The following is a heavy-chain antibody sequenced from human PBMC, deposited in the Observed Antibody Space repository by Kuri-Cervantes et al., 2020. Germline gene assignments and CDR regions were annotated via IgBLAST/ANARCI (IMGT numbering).Heavy chain of an antibody. CDR2: ISSSSSYI. D-gene: IGHD3-10*01. V-gene: IGHV3-21*01. CDR1: GFTFSNAW. CDR3: ARRGSGTGFDP. Sequence: GESLKISCAASGFTFSNAWMSWVRQAPGKGLEWVSSISSSSSYIYYADSVKGRFTISRDNAKNSLYLQMNSLRAEDTAVYYCARRGSGTGFDPWGQGTLVTVSS. J-gene: IGHJ5*02.